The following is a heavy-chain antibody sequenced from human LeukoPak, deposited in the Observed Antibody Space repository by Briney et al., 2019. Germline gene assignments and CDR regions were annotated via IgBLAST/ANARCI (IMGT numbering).Heavy chain of an antibody. CDR2: IRYDESNK. CDR3: ARQMIEGRHYYSMDV. CDR1: GFIFSSFG. Sequence: GGSLRLSCAASGFIFSSFGMHWVRQGPGKGLEWVAFIRYDESNKYYADSVKGRFTISRDNSKNTVYPQMNSLRGEDTAVYFCARQMIEGRHYYSMDVWGKGTSVTVSS. V-gene: IGHV3-30*02. J-gene: IGHJ6*03. D-gene: IGHD3-22*01.